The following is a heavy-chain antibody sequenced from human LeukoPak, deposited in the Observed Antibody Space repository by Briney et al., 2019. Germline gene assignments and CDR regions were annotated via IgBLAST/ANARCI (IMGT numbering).Heavy chain of an antibody. J-gene: IGHJ6*04. CDR2: ISYDGNNK. CDR1: GFTFSNYA. CDR3: AELGITIIGGV. D-gene: IGHD3-10*02. Sequence: GGSLRLSCAASGFTFSNYAIHWVRQAPGKGLEWVAVISYDGNNKYYSDSVKGRFTISRDNAKNSLYLQMNSLRAEDTAVYYCAELGITIIGGVWGKGTTVTISS. V-gene: IGHV3-30*07.